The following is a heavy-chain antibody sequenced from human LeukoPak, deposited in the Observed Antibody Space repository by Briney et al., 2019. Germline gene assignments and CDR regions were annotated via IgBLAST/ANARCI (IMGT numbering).Heavy chain of an antibody. Sequence: PGGSLRLSCAASGFSFSSYTVNWVRQAPGKGLEWVSIISSSSSYIYDADSVKGRFTLSRDNAKNALYLQINSLRGEDTAVYYCARDGRCGGDCYASWGQGTLVTVSS. CDR2: ISSSSSYI. J-gene: IGHJ4*02. CDR1: GFSFSSYT. D-gene: IGHD2-21*02. V-gene: IGHV3-21*01. CDR3: ARDGRCGGDCYAS.